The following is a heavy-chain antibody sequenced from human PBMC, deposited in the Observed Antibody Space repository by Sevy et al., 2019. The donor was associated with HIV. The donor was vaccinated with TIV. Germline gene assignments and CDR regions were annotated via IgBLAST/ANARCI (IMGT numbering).Heavy chain of an antibody. CDR3: VTGGGPYYYDFWSGYAEYFQH. CDR1: GFTFSSYA. Sequence: GSLRLSCAASGFTFSSYAMSWVRQAPGKGLEWVSAISGSGGSTYYADSVKGRFTISRDNSKNTLYLQMNSLRAEDTAVYYCVTGGGPYYYDFWSGYAEYFQHWGQGTLVTVSS. V-gene: IGHV3-23*01. J-gene: IGHJ1*01. D-gene: IGHD3-3*01. CDR2: ISGSGGST.